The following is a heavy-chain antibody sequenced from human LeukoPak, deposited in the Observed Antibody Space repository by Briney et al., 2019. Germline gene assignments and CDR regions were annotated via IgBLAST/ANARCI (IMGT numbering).Heavy chain of an antibody. Sequence: GGSLRLSCAASGFPFSNHWLNWVRQAPGKGLEWVANIKQDGSEKYYVDSVKGRFTISRDNAKNSLYLQMNSLRAEDTAVYYCASGSGWVQIYWGQGILVTLSS. V-gene: IGHV3-7*01. D-gene: IGHD5-24*01. J-gene: IGHJ4*02. CDR3: ASGSGWVQIY. CDR2: IKQDGSEK. CDR1: GFPFSNHW.